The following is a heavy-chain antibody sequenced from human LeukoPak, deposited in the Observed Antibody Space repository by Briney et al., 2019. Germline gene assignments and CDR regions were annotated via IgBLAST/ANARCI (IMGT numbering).Heavy chain of an antibody. Sequence: ASVKVSCKASGYAFTGYYMQWVRQAPGQGLEWMGWINPNSGGTNYAQKFQGRVTMTRDTSISTAYMELSRLRSDDTAVYYGARVPVYYDFWSGYSREGAFDIWGQGTMVTVSS. D-gene: IGHD3-3*01. CDR1: GYAFTGYY. V-gene: IGHV1-2*02. CDR2: INPNSGGT. CDR3: ARVPVYYDFWSGYSREGAFDI. J-gene: IGHJ3*02.